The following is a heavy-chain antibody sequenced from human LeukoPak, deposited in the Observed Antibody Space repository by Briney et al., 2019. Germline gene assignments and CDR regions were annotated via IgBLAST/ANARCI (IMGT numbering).Heavy chain of an antibody. CDR1: GGSISSYY. CDR2: IYTSGST. Sequence: SETLSLTCTVSGGSISSYYWSWIRQPAGKGLEWIGHIYTSGSTNYNPSLKSRVTMSVDTSKNQFSLKLSSVTAADTAVYYCARVFYSSSWPGNWFDPWGQGTLVTVSS. J-gene: IGHJ5*02. CDR3: ARVFYSSSWPGNWFDP. D-gene: IGHD6-13*01. V-gene: IGHV4-4*07.